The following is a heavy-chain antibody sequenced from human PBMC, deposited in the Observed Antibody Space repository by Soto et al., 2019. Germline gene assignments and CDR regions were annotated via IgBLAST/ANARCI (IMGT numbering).Heavy chain of an antibody. CDR1: GYSLTSYW. CDR3: ARSPYDFWSGPIGGEKDYYCMDV. V-gene: IGHV5-51*01. Sequence: GESLKTSCKGPGYSLTSYWIGWVRQMPGKGLEWMGIIYPGDSDNRYSPFFQGQVTSSADQSISTAYLQWSSLKASDTAMYYCARSPYDFWSGPIGGEKDYYCMDVWGQGTTVTVSS. J-gene: IGHJ6*02. D-gene: IGHD3-3*01. CDR2: IYPGDSDN.